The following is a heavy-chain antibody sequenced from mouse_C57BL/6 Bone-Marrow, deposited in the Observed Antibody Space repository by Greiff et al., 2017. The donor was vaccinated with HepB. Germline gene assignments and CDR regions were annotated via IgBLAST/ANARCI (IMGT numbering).Heavy chain of an antibody. CDR1: GYTFTSYW. Sequence: LQLQQPGAELVRPGSSVKLSCKASGYTFTSYWMDWVKQRPGQGLEWIGNIYPSDSETHYNQKFKDKATLTVDKSSSTAYMQLSSLTSEDTAVYYCARSITTVVAGDYFDYWGQGTTLTVSS. CDR3: ARSITTVVAGDYFDY. V-gene: IGHV1-61*01. CDR2: IYPSDSET. J-gene: IGHJ2*01. D-gene: IGHD1-1*01.